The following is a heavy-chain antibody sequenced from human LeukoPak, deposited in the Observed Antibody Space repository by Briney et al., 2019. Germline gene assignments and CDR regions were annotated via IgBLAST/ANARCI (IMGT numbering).Heavy chain of an antibody. D-gene: IGHD2-2*01. J-gene: IGHJ4*02. CDR3: AAAYCSSTACSPLAY. CDR2: ISGDGGST. Sequence: PGGSLRLSCAASGFTFDDYAMHWVRHAPGKGLEWVSLISGDGGSTYYADSVKGRFTISRDNSQNTLYLETNSLRVEDTAMFHCAAAYCSSTACSPLAYWGQGILVTVSS. CDR1: GFTFDDYA. V-gene: IGHV3-43*02.